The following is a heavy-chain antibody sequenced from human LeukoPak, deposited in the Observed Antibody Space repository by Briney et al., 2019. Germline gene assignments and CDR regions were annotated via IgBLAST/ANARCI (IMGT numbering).Heavy chain of an antibody. Sequence: ASVKVSCKASGYTFTGYYMYWVRQAPGQGLEWMGWINPNSGGTNYAQKFQGRVTMTRDTSISTAYMELSRLRSDDTAVYYCARDFYDILTGYYDYWGQGTLVTVSS. D-gene: IGHD3-9*01. CDR3: ARDFYDILTGYYDY. J-gene: IGHJ4*02. V-gene: IGHV1-2*02. CDR2: INPNSGGT. CDR1: GYTFTGYY.